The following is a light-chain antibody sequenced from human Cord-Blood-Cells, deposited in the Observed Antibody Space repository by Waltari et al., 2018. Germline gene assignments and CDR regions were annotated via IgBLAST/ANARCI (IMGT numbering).Light chain of an antibody. V-gene: IGLV1-44*01. CDR3: AAWDDSLNYV. CDR1: RSNIGSNH. Sequence: QSVLTQPPSASGTPGQRVTISCSGSRSNIGSNHVTWYQQLPGTAPKLLIYSNNQRPSGVPDRFSGSKSGTSASLAISGLQSEDEADYYCAAWDDSLNYVFGTGTKVTVL. J-gene: IGLJ1*01. CDR2: SNN.